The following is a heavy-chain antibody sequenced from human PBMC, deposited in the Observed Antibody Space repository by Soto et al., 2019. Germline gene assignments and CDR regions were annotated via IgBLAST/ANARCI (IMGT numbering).Heavy chain of an antibody. J-gene: IGHJ6*02. CDR3: ATDGRNYDILTGYYRRVGLMDV. D-gene: IGHD3-9*01. CDR2: FDPEDGET. V-gene: IGHV1-24*01. Sequence: GASVKVSCKVSGYTLTELSMHWVRQAPGKGLEWMGGFDPEDGETIYAQKFQGRVTMTEDTSTDTAYMELSSLRSEDMAVYYCATDGRNYDILTGYYRRVGLMDVWGQGTTVTVSS. CDR1: GYTLTELS.